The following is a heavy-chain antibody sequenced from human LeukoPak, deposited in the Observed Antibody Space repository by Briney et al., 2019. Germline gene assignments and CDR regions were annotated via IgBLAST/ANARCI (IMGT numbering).Heavy chain of an antibody. V-gene: IGHV3-23*01. CDR3: AKRYDFWSGSFNYYNMDV. Sequence: GGSLRISCVGSGFSFSSYAMSGVRQAPGKGLEWVSGISGSGGNTYYADSIKGRFTISRDNSKNTLYLQMNSLRAEDTAVYYCAKRYDFWSGSFNYYNMDVWGQGTTVTVSS. J-gene: IGHJ6*02. CDR1: GFSFSSYA. D-gene: IGHD3-3*01. CDR2: ISGSGGNT.